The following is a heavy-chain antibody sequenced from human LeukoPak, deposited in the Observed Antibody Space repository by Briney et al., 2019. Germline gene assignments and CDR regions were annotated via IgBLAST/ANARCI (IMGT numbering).Heavy chain of an antibody. CDR2: IIPIFGTA. Sequence: ASVKVSCKASGGTFSSYAISWVRQAPGQGLEWMGGIIPIFGTANYAQKFQGRVTITADESTSTAYMELRSLRSDDTAVYYCAREGDILTSHYYYYYMDVWGKGTTVTVSS. V-gene: IGHV1-69*13. CDR1: GGTFSSYA. D-gene: IGHD3-9*01. CDR3: AREGDILTSHYYYYYMDV. J-gene: IGHJ6*03.